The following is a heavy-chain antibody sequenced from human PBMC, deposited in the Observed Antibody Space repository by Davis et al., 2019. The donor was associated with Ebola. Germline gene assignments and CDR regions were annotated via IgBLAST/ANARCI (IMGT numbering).Heavy chain of an antibody. CDR2: INHSGST. CDR3: ARDHTAYYDYSNYVSYMDV. Sequence: PSETLSLTCAVCGGSFSGYYWSWIRQPPGKGLEWIGEINHSGSTNYNPSLKSRVTISVDTSKNQFSLKLSSVTAADTAVYYCARDHTAYYDYSNYVSYMDVWGKGTTVTVSS. J-gene: IGHJ6*03. CDR1: GGSFSGYY. V-gene: IGHV4-34*01. D-gene: IGHD4-11*01.